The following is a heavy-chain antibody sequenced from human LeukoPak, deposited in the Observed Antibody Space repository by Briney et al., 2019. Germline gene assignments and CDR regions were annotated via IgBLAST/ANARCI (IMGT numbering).Heavy chain of an antibody. CDR3: ARGAYSGYDSSFDY. J-gene: IGHJ4*02. V-gene: IGHV3-21*01. Sequence: GGSLRLSCTASGFTFSSYNMNWVRQAPGKGLEWVSSFTAYSGASIYYADSVRGRFTISRDNAKNSLYLQINSLRAEDTAVYFCARGAYSGYDSSFDYWGQGTLVTVSS. CDR1: GFTFSSYN. D-gene: IGHD5-12*01. CDR2: FTAYSGASI.